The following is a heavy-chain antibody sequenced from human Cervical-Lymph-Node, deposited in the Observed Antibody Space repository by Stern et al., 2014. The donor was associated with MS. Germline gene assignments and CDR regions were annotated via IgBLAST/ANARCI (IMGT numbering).Heavy chain of an antibody. Sequence: MQLVESGGGVVQPGTSLRLSCTGSRFTFRSYGIHWVRQAPGKGLEGVSVTSYAGGTTQYADSVKGRFTISRDNSKNTVYLHLNSLRPEDTGVYHCAKDRRGGYNYLYGMDVWGQGTTVTVS. J-gene: IGHJ6*02. CDR2: TSYAGGTT. V-gene: IGHV3-30*18. CDR3: AKDRRGGYNYLYGMDV. D-gene: IGHD5-18*01. CDR1: RFTFRSYG.